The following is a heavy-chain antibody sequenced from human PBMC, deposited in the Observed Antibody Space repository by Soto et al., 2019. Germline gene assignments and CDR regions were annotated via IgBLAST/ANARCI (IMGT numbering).Heavy chain of an antibody. Sequence: ASVKVSCKASGYTFNKYDITWVRQAPGQGLEWLGLISPNSGRPSYAQKFEGRVTMTTDTSTTTAYLELRSLRSDDTAVYYCVRQYYDFWTDYPDFDYWGQGTLVTVSS. V-gene: IGHV1-18*04. D-gene: IGHD3-3*01. CDR2: ISPNSGRP. CDR3: VRQYYDFWTDYPDFDY. CDR1: GYTFNKYD. J-gene: IGHJ4*02.